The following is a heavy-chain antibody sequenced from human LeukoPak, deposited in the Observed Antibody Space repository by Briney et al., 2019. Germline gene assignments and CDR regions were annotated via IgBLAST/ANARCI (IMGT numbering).Heavy chain of an antibody. V-gene: IGHV3-30*04. J-gene: IGHJ6*02. D-gene: IGHD6-19*01. CDR3: ARDRDSSGWYWDYYGMDV. Sequence: GGSLRLSCAASGFTFSSYAMHWVRQAPGKGLGWVAVISYDGSNKYYADSVKGRFTISRDNSKNTLYLQMNSLRAEDTAVYYCARDRDSSGWYWDYYGMDVWGQGTTVTVSS. CDR2: ISYDGSNK. CDR1: GFTFSSYA.